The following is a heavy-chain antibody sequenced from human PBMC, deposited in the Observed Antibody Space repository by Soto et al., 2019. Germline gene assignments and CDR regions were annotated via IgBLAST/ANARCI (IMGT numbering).Heavy chain of an antibody. CDR3: TTDVGSRSDSSSFFDY. V-gene: IGHV3-15*07. CDR1: GFSFSNAW. CDR2: IKSKTDGGTT. Sequence: GGSLGLSCAASGFSFSNAWMNWVRQAPGKGLEWVGRIKSKTDGGTTDYAAPVKGRFTISRDDSKNTLYLQMNSLKTEDTAVYYCTTDVGSRSDSSSFFDYWGQGTLVTVSS. J-gene: IGHJ4*02. D-gene: IGHD3-22*01.